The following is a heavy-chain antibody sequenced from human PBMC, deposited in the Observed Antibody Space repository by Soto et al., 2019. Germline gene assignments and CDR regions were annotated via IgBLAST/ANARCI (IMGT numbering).Heavy chain of an antibody. CDR2: INHSGST. J-gene: IGHJ4*02. CDR1: GGSFSGYY. CDR3: ASGYCSGGSCYTTFKY. Sequence: QVQLQQWGAGLLKPSETLSLTCAVYGGSFSGYYWSWIRQPPGKGLEWIGEINHSGSTNYNPSLKSRVTISVDTSKSQFSLKLSTVTAADTAGYYCASGYCSGGSCYTTFKYWGQGTLVTVSS. D-gene: IGHD2-15*01. V-gene: IGHV4-34*01.